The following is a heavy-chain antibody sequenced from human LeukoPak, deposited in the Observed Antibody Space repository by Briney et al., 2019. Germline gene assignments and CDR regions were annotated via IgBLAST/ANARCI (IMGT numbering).Heavy chain of an antibody. CDR2: INPNSGGT. D-gene: IGHD3-9*01. Sequence: ASAKVSCKASGYTFTGYYMHWVRQAPGQGLEWMGWINPNSGGTNYAQKFQGRVTMTRDTSISTAYMELSRLRSDDTAVYYCARDPGKGNYDILTGYYTYYYYMDVWGKGTTVTISS. CDR3: ARDPGKGNYDILTGYYTYYYYMDV. V-gene: IGHV1-2*02. J-gene: IGHJ6*03. CDR1: GYTFTGYY.